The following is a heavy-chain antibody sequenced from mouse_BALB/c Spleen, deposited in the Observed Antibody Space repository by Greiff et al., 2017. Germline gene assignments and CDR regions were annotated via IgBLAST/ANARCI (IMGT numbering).Heavy chain of an antibody. CDR2: ISYSGST. D-gene: IGHD2-3*01. CDR1: GYSNTSDYA. J-gene: IGHJ4*01. CDR3: ARGDGSLYYYAMDY. Sequence: VQLKESGPGLVKPSQSLSLTCTVTGYSNTSDYAWNWIRQFPGNKLEWMGYISYSGSTSYNPSLKSRISITRDTSKNQFFLQLNSVTTEDTATYYCARGDGSLYYYAMDYWGQGTSVTVSS. V-gene: IGHV3-2*02.